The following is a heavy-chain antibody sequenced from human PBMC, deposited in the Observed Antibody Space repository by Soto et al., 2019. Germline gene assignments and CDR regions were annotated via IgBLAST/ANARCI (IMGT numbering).Heavy chain of an antibody. CDR3: AKYRRTDAEGYTFDY. D-gene: IGHD2-15*01. J-gene: IGHJ4*02. CDR2: IYYSGST. V-gene: IGHV4-59*01. Sequence: SETLSLTCTVSGDSISGYYWSWIRQPPGKGLEWIGYIYYSGSTNYNPSLKGRVTMSVDTSKNQFSLKLTSVTAADTAMYFRAKYRRTDAEGYTFDYWGQGALVTVS. CDR1: GDSISGYY.